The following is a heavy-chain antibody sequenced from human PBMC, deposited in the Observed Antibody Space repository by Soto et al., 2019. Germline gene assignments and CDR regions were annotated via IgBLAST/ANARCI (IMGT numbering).Heavy chain of an antibody. J-gene: IGHJ6*02. D-gene: IGHD5-12*01. CDR1: GGTFSSYA. CDR3: ARVGGGYDRYYYYGIDV. Sequence: QVQLVQSGAEVKKPGSSVKVSCKASGGTFSSYAISWVRQAPGQGLEWMGGIIPIFGTANYAQKFQGRVTITADESTSTAYMELSSLRSEDTAVYYCARVGGGYDRYYYYGIDVWGQGTTVTVSS. V-gene: IGHV1-69*01. CDR2: IIPIFGTA.